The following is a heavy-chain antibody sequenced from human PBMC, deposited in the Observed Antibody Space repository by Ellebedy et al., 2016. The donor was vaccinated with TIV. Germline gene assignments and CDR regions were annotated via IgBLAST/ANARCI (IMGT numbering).Heavy chain of an antibody. Sequence: GESLKISCAASGFTFKNYLMTWVRQPPGNGQEWLSHINQAVSQNYYVGSLKGRSTTSRDNAKSILFLQMDSLRADDTAVYYCARVGYTHWSVDDWGQGTLVTVSS. V-gene: IGHV3-7*01. CDR3: ARVGYTHWSVDD. J-gene: IGHJ4*02. CDR2: INQAVSQN. CDR1: GFTFKNYL. D-gene: IGHD2-2*02.